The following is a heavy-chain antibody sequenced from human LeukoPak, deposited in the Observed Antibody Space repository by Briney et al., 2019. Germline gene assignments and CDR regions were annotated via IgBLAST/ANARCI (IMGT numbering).Heavy chain of an antibody. V-gene: IGHV3-48*01. J-gene: IGHJ4*02. CDR1: GFTFSSYS. CDR3: ARDAGDIVVVPAAMGDY. CDR2: ISSSSTI. D-gene: IGHD2-2*01. Sequence: PGGSLRLSCAASGFTFSSYSMNWVRQAPGKGLEWVSYISSSSTIYYADSVKGRFTISKDNAKNSLYLQMNSLRAEDTAVYYCARDAGDIVVVPAAMGDYWGQGTLVTVSS.